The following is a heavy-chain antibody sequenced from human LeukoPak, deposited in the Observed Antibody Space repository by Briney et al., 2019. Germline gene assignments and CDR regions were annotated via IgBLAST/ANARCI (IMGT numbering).Heavy chain of an antibody. CDR2: TNPSDGST. CDR1: GYIFISYY. D-gene: IGHD5-24*01. CDR3: ARDVAREFDY. Sequence: ASVKVSCKASGYIFISYYIHWVRQAPGQGLEWMGVTNPSDGSTNYAQKFQGRVTMTRDRSTSTVYMELSSLRSEDTAVYYCARDVAREFDYWGQGSLVTVSS. V-gene: IGHV1-46*01. J-gene: IGHJ4*02.